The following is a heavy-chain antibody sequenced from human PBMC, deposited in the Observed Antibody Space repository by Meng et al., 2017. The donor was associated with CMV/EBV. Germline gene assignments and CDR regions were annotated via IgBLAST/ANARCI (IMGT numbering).Heavy chain of an antibody. CDR1: GFTFSNAW. J-gene: IGHJ4*02. CDR3: TTEWIAAAGTPDY. V-gene: IGHV3-15*01. CDR2: IKSKTDGGTT. Sequence: GGSLKISCAASGFTFSNAWMSWVRQAPGKGLEWVGRIKSKTDGGTTDYAAPVKGRFTISRDDSKNTLYLQMNSLKAEDTAVYYCTTEWIAAAGTPDYWGQGTLVTVSS. D-gene: IGHD6-13*01.